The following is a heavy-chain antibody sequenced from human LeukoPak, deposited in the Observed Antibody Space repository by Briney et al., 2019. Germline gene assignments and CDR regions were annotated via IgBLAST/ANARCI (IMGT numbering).Heavy chain of an antibody. D-gene: IGHD2-15*01. CDR2: IGSSGGSR. V-gene: IGHV3-48*03. CDR1: GFTFSSYE. Sequence: GGSLRLSCIASGFTFSSYEMDWVRRAPGKGLEWVSYIGSSGGSRYYADSVKGRFTTSRDNAKNSLYLQMNSLRAEDTAVYYCAREDSDAFDIWGQGTMVTVSS. J-gene: IGHJ3*02. CDR3: AREDSDAFDI.